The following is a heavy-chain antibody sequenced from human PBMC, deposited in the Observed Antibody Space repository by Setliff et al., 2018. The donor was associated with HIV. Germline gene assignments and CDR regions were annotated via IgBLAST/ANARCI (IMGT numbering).Heavy chain of an antibody. J-gene: IGHJ4*02. CDR1: GGSISSHY. CDR2: INHTGYM. Sequence: SETLSLTCTVSGGSISSHYWSWIRQPPGKGLEWIGEINHTGYMNYNPSLKSRVTISRDTSTNQFSLKVSSVTAADTAIYYCAAFFVTPLTTQDFWGQGTLVTVSS. D-gene: IGHD4-17*01. CDR3: AAFFVTPLTTQDF. V-gene: IGHV4-34*01.